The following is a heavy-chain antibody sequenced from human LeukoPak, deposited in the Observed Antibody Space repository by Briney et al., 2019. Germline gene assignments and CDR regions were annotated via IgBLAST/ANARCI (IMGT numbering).Heavy chain of an antibody. Sequence: GGSLRLSCAACGFTFSSYWMSWVRQAPGKGLEWVANIKQDGSEKYYVDSVKGRFTISRDNAKNSLYLQMNSLRAEDTAVYYCARDVMTHCGGDCYRPYYSDYWGQGTLVTVSS. CDR1: GFTFSSYW. V-gene: IGHV3-7*01. J-gene: IGHJ4*02. D-gene: IGHD2-21*01. CDR2: IKQDGSEK. CDR3: ARDVMTHCGGDCYRPYYSDY.